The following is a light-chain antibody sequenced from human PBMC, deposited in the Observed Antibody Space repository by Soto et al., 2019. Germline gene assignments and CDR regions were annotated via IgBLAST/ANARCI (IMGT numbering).Light chain of an antibody. CDR2: DTS. V-gene: IGLV7-46*01. CDR3: LLCYSDIRGV. J-gene: IGLJ3*02. Sequence: QAVVTQEPSLTVSPGGTVTLTCGSTTGAVTSGHFPYWFQQKPGQAPMTLMYDTSNKHSWTPARFSGSLLGGKAALTLSGAQPEDEAEYYCLLCYSDIRGVFGGGTKVTVL. CDR1: TGAVTSGHF.